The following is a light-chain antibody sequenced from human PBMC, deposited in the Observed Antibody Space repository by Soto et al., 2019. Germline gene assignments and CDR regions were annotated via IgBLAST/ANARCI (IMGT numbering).Light chain of an antibody. CDR1: QRITTY. CDR3: QQTYSTPYT. Sequence: IHMTQSSSSLSASVGDRVTITCRASQRITTYLNWYQQKSGEAPKLLISTSGTLQRGVPSRFTGSGSGTDFTLTITSLQPADFATYFCQQTYSTPYTFGQGTKLEIK. J-gene: IGKJ2*01. CDR2: TSG. V-gene: IGKV1-39*01.